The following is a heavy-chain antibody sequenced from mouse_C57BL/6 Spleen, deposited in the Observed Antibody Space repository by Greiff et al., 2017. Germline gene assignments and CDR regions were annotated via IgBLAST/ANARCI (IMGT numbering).Heavy chain of an antibody. D-gene: IGHD1-1*02. CDR2: ISDGGSYT. V-gene: IGHV5-4*03. CDR3: ASLWSPYAMDY. CDR1: GFTFSSYA. J-gene: IGHJ4*01. Sequence: EVKLMESGGGLVKPGGSLTLSCAASGFTFSSYAMSWVRQNPEKRLEWVATISDGGSYTYYPDNVKGRFTISRDNAKNNLYLQMSHLKSEDTAMYSCASLWSPYAMDYWGQGTSVTVSS.